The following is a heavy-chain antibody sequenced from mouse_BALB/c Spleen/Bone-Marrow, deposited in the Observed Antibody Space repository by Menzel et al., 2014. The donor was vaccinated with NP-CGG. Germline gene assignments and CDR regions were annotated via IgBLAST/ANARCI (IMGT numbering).Heavy chain of an antibody. D-gene: IGHD1-1*01. V-gene: IGHV1-4*01. CDR3: ARGGFLLRSLALDY. CDR1: FSTFTTYT. J-gene: IGHJ4*01. CDR2: INPSTGFT. Sequence: VQLQQSGAELARPGAPVPLSFYSFFSTFTTYTMHWVQQRPGQGLEWVGYINPSTGFTNYHLIFKDKATLAADKSSSTAYMQLSSLTSEDSAVYYCARGGFLLRSLALDYWGQGTSVTVSS.